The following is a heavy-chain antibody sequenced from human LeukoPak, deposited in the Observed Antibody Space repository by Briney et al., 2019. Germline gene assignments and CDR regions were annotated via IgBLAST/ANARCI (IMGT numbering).Heavy chain of an antibody. CDR2: INPNSGGT. J-gene: IGHJ2*01. CDR3: ARVVAARNWYFDL. D-gene: IGHD6-6*01. V-gene: IGHV1-2*06. CDR1: GYTFTGYY. Sequence: ASVKVSCKASGYTFTGYYMHLVRQAPGQGLEWMGRINPNSGGTNYAQKFQGRVTMTRDTSISTAYMELSRLRSDDTAVYYCARVVAARNWYFDLWGRGTLVTVSS.